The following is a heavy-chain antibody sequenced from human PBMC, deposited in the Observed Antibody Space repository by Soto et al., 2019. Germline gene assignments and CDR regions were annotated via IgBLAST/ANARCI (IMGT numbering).Heavy chain of an antibody. Sequence: GGSLRLSCAASAFTFSSYEMNWVRQAPGKGLEWISYISPNSTTIYYSDSVKGRFTIARDNAKSSLNLQMNSLRAEDTAVYYCARAAGTLVRGVYGMDVWGQGTTVTVSS. CDR1: AFTFSSYE. J-gene: IGHJ6*02. CDR3: ARAAGTLVRGVYGMDV. V-gene: IGHV3-48*03. CDR2: ISPNSTTI. D-gene: IGHD3-10*01.